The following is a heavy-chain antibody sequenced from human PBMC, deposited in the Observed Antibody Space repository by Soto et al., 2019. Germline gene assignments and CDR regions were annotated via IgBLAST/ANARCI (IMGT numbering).Heavy chain of an antibody. V-gene: IGHV3-23*01. Sequence: LRLSCAASGFTFSSYAMNWVRQAPGKGLEWVSTIRTSVGDTYYAASVKGRFTISRDNSKSTVYLHLNSLRAEDTAIYYCAKDPTYGYGYFDSWGQGTLVTVSS. D-gene: IGHD5-12*01. CDR3: AKDPTYGYGYFDS. CDR1: GFTFSSYA. J-gene: IGHJ4*02. CDR2: IRTSVGDT.